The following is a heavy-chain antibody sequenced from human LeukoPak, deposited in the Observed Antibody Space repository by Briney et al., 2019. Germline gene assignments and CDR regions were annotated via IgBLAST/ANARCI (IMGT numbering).Heavy chain of an antibody. Sequence: ASVKVSCTASGYTFTSYGISWVRQAPGQGLEWMGWISAYNGNTNYAQKLQGRVTMTTDTSTSTAYMELRSLRSDDTAVYYCARAETFDWLLPGDFDYWGQGTLVTVSS. CDR3: ARAETFDWLLPGDFDY. V-gene: IGHV1-18*01. CDR1: GYTFTSYG. D-gene: IGHD3-9*01. CDR2: ISAYNGNT. J-gene: IGHJ4*02.